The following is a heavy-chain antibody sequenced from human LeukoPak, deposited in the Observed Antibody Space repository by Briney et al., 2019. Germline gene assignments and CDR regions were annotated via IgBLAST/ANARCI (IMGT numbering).Heavy chain of an antibody. D-gene: IGHD2-2*01. CDR2: MNPNSGNT. CDR1: GYTFTSYD. CDR3: ASKDCSSTSCYYSPELELNG. J-gene: IGHJ4*02. Sequence: ASVKVSCKASGYTFTSYDINWVRQATGQGLEWMGWMNPNSGNTGYAQKFQGRVTMTRNTSISTAYMELSSLRSEDTAVYYCASKDCSSTSCYYSPELELNGWGLGTLVTVSS. V-gene: IGHV1-8*01.